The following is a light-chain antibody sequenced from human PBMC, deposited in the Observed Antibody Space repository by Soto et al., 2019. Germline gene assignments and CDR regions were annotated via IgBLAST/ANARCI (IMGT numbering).Light chain of an antibody. J-gene: IGKJ2*01. Sequence: DIVLTQSPGTLSLSPGERATLSCRASQSVRGNYLAWYQQKPGQAPRLLIYGASRRATGIPDRFSGSGSGTDFTLTISRLEPEDFAVYYCQQYDSSPLYTFGQGTKREIK. CDR1: QSVRGNY. CDR2: GAS. V-gene: IGKV3-20*01. CDR3: QQYDSSPLYT.